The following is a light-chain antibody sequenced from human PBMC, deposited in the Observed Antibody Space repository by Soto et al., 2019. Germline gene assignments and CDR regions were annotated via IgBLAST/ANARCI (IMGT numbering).Light chain of an antibody. Sequence: QSVLTQPASVSGSPGQSITISCTGTSSDVGSYNLVSWYQQHPGKAPKLMIYEGSKRPSGVSNRFSGSKSGNTASLTISGLQAEDEAAYYCCSYAGTRAVFAGGTTLTVL. CDR2: EGS. J-gene: IGLJ7*01. V-gene: IGLV2-23*01. CDR1: SSDVGSYNL. CDR3: CSYAGTRAV.